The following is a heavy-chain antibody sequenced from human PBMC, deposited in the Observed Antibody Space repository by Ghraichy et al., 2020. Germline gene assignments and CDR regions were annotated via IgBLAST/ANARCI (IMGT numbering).Heavy chain of an antibody. D-gene: IGHD3-10*01. V-gene: IGHV2-5*02. Sequence: SGPTLVKPTQTLTLTCTFSGFSLSTSGVGVGWIRQPPGKALEWLALIYWDDDKRYSPSLKSRLTITKDTSKNQVVLTMTNMDPVDTATYYCARGSYGSGRYYNGGFFSYYGMDVWGQGTTVTVSS. J-gene: IGHJ6*02. CDR2: IYWDDDK. CDR1: GFSLSTSGVG. CDR3: ARGSYGSGRYYNGGFFSYYGMDV.